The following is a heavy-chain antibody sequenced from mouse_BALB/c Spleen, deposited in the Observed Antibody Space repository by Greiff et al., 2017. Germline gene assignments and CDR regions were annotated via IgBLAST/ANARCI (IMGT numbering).Heavy chain of an antibody. CDR2: ISSGSSTI. Sequence: EVKLVESGGGLVQPGGSRKLSCAASGFTFSSFGMHWVRQAPEKGLEWVAYISSGSSTIYYADTVKGRFTISRDNPKNTLFLQMTSLRSEDTAMYYCARSGNYEGNAMDYWGQGTSVTVAS. D-gene: IGHD2-1*01. J-gene: IGHJ4*01. CDR3: ARSGNYEGNAMDY. CDR1: GFTFSSFG. V-gene: IGHV5-17*02.